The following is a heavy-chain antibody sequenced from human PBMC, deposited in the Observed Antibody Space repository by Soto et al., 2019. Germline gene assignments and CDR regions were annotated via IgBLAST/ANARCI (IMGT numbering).Heavy chain of an antibody. Sequence: QVQLVQSGAEVKKPGASVKVSCKASGNTFSNYYIHWVRQAPGPGLEWMGTINPSGGHTTYAQKFLGRVTMTRDTSTSTLYMEVTRLRSEDTAVYYCARGGHVVVVTAAFDYWGQGTLVTVSS. V-gene: IGHV1-46*03. CDR3: ARGGHVVVVTAAFDY. CDR1: GNTFSNYY. J-gene: IGHJ4*02. D-gene: IGHD2-21*02. CDR2: INPSGGHT.